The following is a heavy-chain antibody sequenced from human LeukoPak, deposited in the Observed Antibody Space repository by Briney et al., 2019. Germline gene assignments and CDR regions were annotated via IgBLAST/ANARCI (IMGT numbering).Heavy chain of an antibody. V-gene: IGHV4-38-2*02. CDR2: IYHSGST. Sequence: PSETLSLTCTVSGYSISSGYYWGWIRQPPGKGLEWIGSIYHSGSTYYNPSLKSRVTISVDTSKNQFSLKLSSVTAADTAVYYCARDWYYDSSGHAFDIWGQGTMVTVSS. CDR1: GYSISSGYY. J-gene: IGHJ3*02. D-gene: IGHD3-22*01. CDR3: ARDWYYDSSGHAFDI.